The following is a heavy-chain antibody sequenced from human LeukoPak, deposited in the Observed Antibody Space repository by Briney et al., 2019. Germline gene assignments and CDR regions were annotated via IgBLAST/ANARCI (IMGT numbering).Heavy chain of an antibody. CDR3: AREVPAAEYYFDY. V-gene: IGHV1-2*02. D-gene: IGHD2-2*01. CDR2: INPNSGGT. Sequence: ASVTVSCKASGYTFTGYYMHWVRQAPGQGLEWMGWINPNSGGTNYAQKVQGRVTMTRDTSISTAYMELSRLRSDDTAVYYCAREVPAAEYYFDYWGQGTLVTVSS. CDR1: GYTFTGYY. J-gene: IGHJ4*02.